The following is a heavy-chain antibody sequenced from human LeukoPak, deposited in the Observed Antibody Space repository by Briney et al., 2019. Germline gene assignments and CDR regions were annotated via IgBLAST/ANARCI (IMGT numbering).Heavy chain of an antibody. CDR2: IGSGGTT. CDR3: AKDGGSGNRQQLGY. CDR1: GFTFSSYT. D-gene: IGHD6-13*01. V-gene: IGHV3-23*01. Sequence: GGSLRLSCAASGFTFSSYTMSWVRQAPGKGLEWVSSIGSGGTTYYADSVKGRFTISRDNSKNTLYLQVTSLRAEDTAVYYCAKDGGSGNRQQLGYWGQGSLVTVSS. J-gene: IGHJ4*02.